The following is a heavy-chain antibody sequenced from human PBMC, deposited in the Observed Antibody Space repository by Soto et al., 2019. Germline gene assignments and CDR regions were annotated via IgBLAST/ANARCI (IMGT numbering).Heavy chain of an antibody. V-gene: IGHV4-39*01. CDR3: ADHGSGNYYNNWFDP. Sequence: SETLSLTCTVSGGSISSSSYFWGWIRQPPGKGLEWIGSIYYSGSTYYNPSLKSRVTVSVDTSRNQFSLKLSSVTAADTAVYYCADHGSGNYYNNWFDPWGQGTLVTVSS. CDR1: GGSISSSSYF. J-gene: IGHJ5*02. CDR2: IYYSGST. D-gene: IGHD3-10*01.